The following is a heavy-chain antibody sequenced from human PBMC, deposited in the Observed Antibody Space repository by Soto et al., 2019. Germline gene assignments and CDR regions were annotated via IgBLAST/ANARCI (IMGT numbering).Heavy chain of an antibody. D-gene: IGHD6-13*01. CDR1: GGSISSSSYY. CDR2: IYYSGST. CDR3: ARRIGARYSSFFDY. J-gene: IGHJ4*02. V-gene: IGHV4-39*01. Sequence: QLQLQESGPGLVKPSETLSLTCTVSGGSISSSSYYWGWIRQPPGKGLEWIGSIYYSGSTYYNPSLKSRVTISVDTSKNQFSLKLSSVTAADTAVYYCARRIGARYSSFFDYWGQGTLVTVSS.